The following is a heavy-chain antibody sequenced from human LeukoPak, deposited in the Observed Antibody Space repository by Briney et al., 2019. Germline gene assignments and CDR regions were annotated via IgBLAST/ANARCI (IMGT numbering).Heavy chain of an antibody. J-gene: IGHJ6*02. V-gene: IGHV1-8*01. Sequence: GASVKVSCKASGYAFTSYDINWVRQATGQGLEWMGWLNPNSGNTGYAQKFQGRVTMTRNTSVSTAYMELSSLRSEDSAVYYCARASYYLYYYGMDVWGQGTTVTVSS. CDR2: LNPNSGNT. CDR1: GYAFTSYD. CDR3: ARASYYLYYYGMDV. D-gene: IGHD3-10*01.